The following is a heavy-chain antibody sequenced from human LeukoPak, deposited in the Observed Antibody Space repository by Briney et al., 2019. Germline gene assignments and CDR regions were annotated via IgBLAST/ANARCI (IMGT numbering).Heavy chain of an antibody. J-gene: IGHJ4*02. CDR1: GGSISSGDYY. V-gene: IGHV4-30-4*08. D-gene: IGHD3-22*01. Sequence: SETLSLTCTVSGGSISSGDYYWSWIRQPPGKGLEWIGYIYYSGSTYYNPSLKSRVTISVDTSKNQFSLKLSSVTAADTAVYYRARSTYYYDSNFDYWGQGTLVTVSS. CDR3: ARSTYYYDSNFDY. CDR2: IYYSGST.